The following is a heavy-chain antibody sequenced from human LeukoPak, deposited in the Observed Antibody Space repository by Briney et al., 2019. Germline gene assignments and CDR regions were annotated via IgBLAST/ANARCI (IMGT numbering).Heavy chain of an antibody. CDR1: GFTFNTYW. Sequence: GGSLRLSCAVSGFTFNTYWMSWVRQAPGKGLEWVSVIYSGGSTYYADSVKGRFTISRDNPKNTVYLQMNSLRAEDTAVYYCARGGCRGGSCYWFAPGGQGPLVTVSS. CDR2: IYSGGST. D-gene: IGHD2-15*01. V-gene: IGHV3-66*01. CDR3: ARGGCRGGSCYWFAP. J-gene: IGHJ5*02.